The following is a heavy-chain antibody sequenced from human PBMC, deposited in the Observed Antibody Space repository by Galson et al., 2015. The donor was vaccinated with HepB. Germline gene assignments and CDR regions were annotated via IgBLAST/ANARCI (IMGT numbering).Heavy chain of an antibody. V-gene: IGHV3-53*01. D-gene: IGHD3-3*01. Sequence: SLRLSCAASGFAVSSNSMSWVRQAPGKGLEWVSIFYSAGSTHYADSVKGRFTISRDNSKNTLYLQMNSLRAEDTAVYYCARARSPWSGYSPWGQGTLVTVSS. CDR1: GFAVSSNS. J-gene: IGHJ5*02. CDR3: ARARSPWSGYSP. CDR2: FYSAGST.